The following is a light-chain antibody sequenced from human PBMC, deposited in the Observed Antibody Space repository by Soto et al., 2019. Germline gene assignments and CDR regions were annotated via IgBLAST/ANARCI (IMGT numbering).Light chain of an antibody. CDR2: GAS. CDR1: QTLGTNY. Sequence: EIVLTQSPGTLSLSPGERATLSCRASQTLGTNYIAWYKQTPGQTPRLLTFGASSRATGIPDRFRGSGSGTDFTLTITSLEPEDFAVYYCQQYSVSPWTFGLGTRVEIK. CDR3: QQYSVSPWT. J-gene: IGKJ1*01. V-gene: IGKV3-20*01.